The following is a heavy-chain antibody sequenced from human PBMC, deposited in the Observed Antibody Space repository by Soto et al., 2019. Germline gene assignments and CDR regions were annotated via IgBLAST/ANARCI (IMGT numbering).Heavy chain of an antibody. J-gene: IGHJ5*02. D-gene: IGHD5-18*01. CDR1: GVSFSDYY. CDR2: INHSGSS. Sequence: PSETLSLTCAVYGVSFSDYYWSWVRQPPGKGLEWIGEINHSGSSNYNVSLRSRVTISVDTSKNQFSLKLRSVTAADTAMYYCAGFFGYKYGPLDPWGPGTQVTVSS. V-gene: IGHV4-34*01. CDR3: AGFFGYKYGPLDP.